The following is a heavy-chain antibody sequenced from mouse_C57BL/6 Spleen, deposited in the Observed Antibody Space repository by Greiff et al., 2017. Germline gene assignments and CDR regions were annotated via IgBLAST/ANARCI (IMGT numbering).Heavy chain of an antibody. Sequence: EVHLVESGGGLVQPGGSLKLSCAASGFTFSDYYMYWVRQTPEKRLEWVAYISNGGGSTYYPDTVKGRFTISRDNAKNTLYLQMSRLKSEDTAMYYCARSYDGYYGYYAMDYWGQGTSVTVSS. J-gene: IGHJ4*01. CDR2: ISNGGGST. CDR1: GFTFSDYY. CDR3: ARSYDGYYGYYAMDY. D-gene: IGHD2-3*01. V-gene: IGHV5-12*01.